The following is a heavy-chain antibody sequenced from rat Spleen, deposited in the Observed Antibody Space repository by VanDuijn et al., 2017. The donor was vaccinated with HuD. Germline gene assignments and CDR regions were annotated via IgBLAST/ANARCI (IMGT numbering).Heavy chain of an antibody. CDR1: GFTFNNYY. Sequence: EVQLVESGGGLVQPGRSLKLSCAASGFTFNNYYMVWVRQAPTKGLEWVAYISTAGSNTFYRDSVKGRFTISRDNAKSTLYLQMDSLKSEDTATYYCARHPYYLDYWGQGVMVTVSS. CDR2: ISTAGSNT. J-gene: IGHJ2*01. CDR3: ARHPYYLDY. V-gene: IGHV5-25*01.